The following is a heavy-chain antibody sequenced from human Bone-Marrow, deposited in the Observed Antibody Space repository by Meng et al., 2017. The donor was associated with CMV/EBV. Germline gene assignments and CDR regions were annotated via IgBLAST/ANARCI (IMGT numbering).Heavy chain of an antibody. CDR3: ATGGSSWPSYYYYNGVDV. V-gene: IGHV1-24*01. D-gene: IGHD6-13*01. CDR1: GYTLTKLS. Sequence: ASAMVSCKVSGYTLTKLSMHWVRQAPGKGLVWMGGLDPEDGEAIYAQNFQGRVTMTEDTSTDTAYMELSSLRSEDTAVYYCATGGSSWPSYYYYNGVDVWGQGTTVTVSS. CDR2: LDPEDGEA. J-gene: IGHJ6*02.